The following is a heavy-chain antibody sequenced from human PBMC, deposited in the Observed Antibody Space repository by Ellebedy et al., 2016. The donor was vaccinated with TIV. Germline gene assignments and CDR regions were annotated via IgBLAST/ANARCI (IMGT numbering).Heavy chain of an antibody. Sequence: GESLKISXASSGFTFSSYWMSWVRQAPGKGLEWVANIKKDGSEKYYVDSVEGRFTISRDNAKNSLYLQMNSLRAEDTAVYYCARDTRGPAAEVDYYYYGMDVWGQGTTVTVSS. CDR2: IKKDGSEK. CDR3: ARDTRGPAAEVDYYYYGMDV. D-gene: IGHD2-2*01. V-gene: IGHV3-7*01. J-gene: IGHJ6*02. CDR1: GFTFSSYW.